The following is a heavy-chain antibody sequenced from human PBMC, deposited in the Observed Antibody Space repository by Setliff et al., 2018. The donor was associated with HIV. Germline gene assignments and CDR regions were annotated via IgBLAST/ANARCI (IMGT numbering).Heavy chain of an antibody. J-gene: IGHJ4*02. CDR2: INEDGNKK. CDR3: ARLNSSGYYVFDY. V-gene: IGHV3-7*03. D-gene: IGHD3-22*01. Sequence: GGSLRLSCAASRFSLTTSWMTWVRQAPGKGLEWIANINEDGNKKYHAGSVWGRFTISRDNAENSLYLQMNSLRAEDTAVYYCARLNSSGYYVFDYWSQGTLVTVSS. CDR1: RFSLTTSW.